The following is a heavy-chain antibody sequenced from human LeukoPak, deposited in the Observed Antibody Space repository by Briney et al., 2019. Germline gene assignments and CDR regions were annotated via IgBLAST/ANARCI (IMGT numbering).Heavy chain of an antibody. CDR3: ARLIRGVAARPVVYYYYYMDV. V-gene: IGHV4-34*01. D-gene: IGHD6-6*01. J-gene: IGHJ6*03. CDR2: INHSGST. CDR1: GGSFSGYY. Sequence: SETLSLTCAVYGGSFSGYYWSWIRQPPGKGPEWIGEINHSGSTNYNPSLKSRVTISVDTSKNQFSLKLSSVTAADTAVYYCARLIRGVAARPVVYYYYYMDVWGKGTTVTVSS.